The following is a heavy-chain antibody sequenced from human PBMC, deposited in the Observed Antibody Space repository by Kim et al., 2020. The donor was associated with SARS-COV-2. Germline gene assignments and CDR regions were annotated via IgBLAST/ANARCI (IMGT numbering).Heavy chain of an antibody. CDR3: ASEDYCSGGSCAIDY. J-gene: IGHJ4*02. D-gene: IGHD2-15*01. V-gene: IGHV3-33*01. CDR2: IWYDGSNK. Sequence: GGSLRLSCAASGFTFSSYGMHWVRQAPGKGLEWVAVIWYDGSNKYYADSVKGRFTISRDNSKNTLYLQMNSLRAEDTAVYYCASEDYCSGGSCAIDYWGQGTLVTVSS. CDR1: GFTFSSYG.